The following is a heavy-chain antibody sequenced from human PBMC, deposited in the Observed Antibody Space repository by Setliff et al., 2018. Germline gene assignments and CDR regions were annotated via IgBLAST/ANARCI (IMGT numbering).Heavy chain of an antibody. CDR2: IYPGDSDT. Sequence: GESLKISCKGSGYSFTSYWIGWVRQMPGKGLEWMGIIYPGDSDTRYSPSFQVQVTISADKSISTAYLQWSSLKASDTAMYYCARQAVAGSDAFDIWGQGTMVTVSS. V-gene: IGHV5-51*01. D-gene: IGHD6-19*01. CDR3: ARQAVAGSDAFDI. CDR1: GYSFTSYW. J-gene: IGHJ3*02.